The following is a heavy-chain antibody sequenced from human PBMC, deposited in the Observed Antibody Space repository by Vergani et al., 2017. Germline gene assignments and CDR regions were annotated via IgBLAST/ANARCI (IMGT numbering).Heavy chain of an antibody. J-gene: IGHJ4*02. V-gene: IGHV3-13*01. CDR1: GFTFSSYD. CDR3: ARGSGYCSSTSCYYFDY. D-gene: IGHD2-2*03. CDR2: IGTAGDT. Sequence: EVQLVESGGGLVQPGGSLRLSCAASGFTFSSYDMHWVRQATGKGLEWVSAIGTAGDTYYPGSVKGRFTTSRENAKNSLYLQMNSLRAGDTAVYYCARGSGYCSSTSCYYFDYWGQGTLVTVSS.